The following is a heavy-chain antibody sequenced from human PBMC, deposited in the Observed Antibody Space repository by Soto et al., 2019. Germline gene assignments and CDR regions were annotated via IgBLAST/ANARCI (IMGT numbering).Heavy chain of an antibody. CDR1: GYTFSNYI. CDR3: AREPAVAGMLALDF. CDR2: INAANGNT. V-gene: IGHV1-3*01. D-gene: IGHD6-19*01. J-gene: IGHJ4*02. Sequence: QVQIVKSGAEVKKPGASVKISCKDSGYTFSNYITHWVRQAPGERLEWMGWINAANGNTKYSQKFQGRVTITRDTSATTVYMDLNSLKSEDTGVYYCAREPAVAGMLALDFWGQGTLVTVSS.